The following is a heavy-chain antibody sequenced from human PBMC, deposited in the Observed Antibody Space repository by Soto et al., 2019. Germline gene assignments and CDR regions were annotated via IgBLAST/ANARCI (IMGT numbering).Heavy chain of an antibody. V-gene: IGHV4-59*08. CDR2: LYYSGNT. CDR3: GKWKGGSGSGDWFDP. D-gene: IGHD3-10*01. Sequence: SETLSLTCTVSGGSISSYHWSWIRQPPGKGLEWIGHLYYSGNTKYSPSLKSRVTISLDMSKNQFSLNLSSVTAADTAVYYCGKWKGGSGSGDWFDPWGQGTLVTVSS. J-gene: IGHJ5*02. CDR1: GGSISSYH.